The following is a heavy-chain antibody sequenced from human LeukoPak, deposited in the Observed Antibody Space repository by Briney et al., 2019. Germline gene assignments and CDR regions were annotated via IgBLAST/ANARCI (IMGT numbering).Heavy chain of an antibody. Sequence: SETLSLTCAVYGGSFSGYYWTWIRQPPGKGLEWIGETNHSGSPNYNPSLKSRVTMSVDTSKNQFSLKLSSVTAADTAVYYCARGPPYYYDGSGYYYFDYWGQGTLVTVSS. J-gene: IGHJ4*02. D-gene: IGHD3-22*01. CDR2: TNHSGSP. V-gene: IGHV4-34*01. CDR1: GGSFSGYY. CDR3: ARGPPYYYDGSGYYYFDY.